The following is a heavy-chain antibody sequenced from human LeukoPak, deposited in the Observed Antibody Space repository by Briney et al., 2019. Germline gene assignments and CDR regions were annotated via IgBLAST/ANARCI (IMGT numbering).Heavy chain of an antibody. CDR2: LSGSGRRT. V-gene: IGHV3-23*01. Sequence: GGSLRLSCTTSGFTFSSYAMTWVRQAPGKGLEWVSGLSGSGRRTFYADSVKGRFTISRDNSKDALYLQMSGLRADDTALYYCASHMDTDMVSPLDFWGQGTLVTVSS. CDR3: ASHMDTDMVSPLDF. J-gene: IGHJ4*02. D-gene: IGHD5-18*01. CDR1: GFTFSSYA.